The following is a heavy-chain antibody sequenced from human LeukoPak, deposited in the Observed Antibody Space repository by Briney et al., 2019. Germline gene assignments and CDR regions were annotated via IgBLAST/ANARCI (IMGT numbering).Heavy chain of an antibody. V-gene: IGHV4-61*01. Sequence: SETLSLTCTVSGGSVSSGSYYWSWIRQPPGKGLEWIGHIYYSGSTNYNPSLKSRVTILVDTAKNQFSLKLSSVTAADTAVYYCARFLILEWELSRDAFDIWGQGTLVTVSS. CDR1: GGSVSSGSYY. D-gene: IGHD1-26*01. CDR3: ARFLILEWELSRDAFDI. J-gene: IGHJ3*02. CDR2: IYYSGST.